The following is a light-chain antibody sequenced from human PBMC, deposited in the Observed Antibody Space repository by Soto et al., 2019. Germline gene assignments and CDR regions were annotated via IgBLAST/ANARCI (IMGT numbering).Light chain of an antibody. Sequence: DIVMTQSPDSLAVSLGERATINCKSSQIVLYSSNNKNYLAWYQQKPGQPPKLLIYWASTRESGVPDRFSGSGSGKDFTLTISSLQAEDVAVYYCQQYYSTPITFGQGTRLEIK. CDR2: WAS. V-gene: IGKV4-1*01. J-gene: IGKJ5*01. CDR1: QIVLYSSNNKNY. CDR3: QQYYSTPIT.